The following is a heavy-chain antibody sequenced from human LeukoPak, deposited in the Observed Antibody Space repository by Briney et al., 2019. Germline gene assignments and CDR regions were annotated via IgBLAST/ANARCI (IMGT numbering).Heavy chain of an antibody. CDR1: GFTFSSYG. J-gene: IGHJ4*02. CDR3: AREDYDILTGYYRHFDY. Sequence: GGSLRLSCAASGFTFSSYGMHWVRQTPGKGLEWVAFIRYDGTNKHYADSVKGRFTISRDNSKNTLYLQMNSLRPEDTAVYYCAREDYDILTGYYRHFDYWGQGTLVTVSS. V-gene: IGHV3-30*02. CDR2: IRYDGTNK. D-gene: IGHD3-9*01.